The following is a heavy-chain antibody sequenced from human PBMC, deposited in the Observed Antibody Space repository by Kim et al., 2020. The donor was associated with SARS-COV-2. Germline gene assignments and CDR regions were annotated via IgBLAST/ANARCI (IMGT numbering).Heavy chain of an antibody. CDR3: VIIRGDTIGSFDY. J-gene: IGHJ4*02. CDR1: GLTFSHYT. D-gene: IGHD3-3*01. Sequence: GGSLRLSCSASGLTFSHYTFHWVRQPPGKGLEFVSAVSGNGENTYYADSVRGRFTVSRDNSKNTVYLQMNTLRDEDSSVYYCVIIRGDTIGSFDYWGQG. CDR2: VSGNGENT. V-gene: IGHV3-64D*06.